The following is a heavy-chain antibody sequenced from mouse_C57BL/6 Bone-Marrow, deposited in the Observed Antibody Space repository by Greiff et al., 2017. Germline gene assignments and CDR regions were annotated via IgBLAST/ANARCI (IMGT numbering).Heavy chain of an antibody. CDR1: GYAFSSSW. Sequence: QVQLQQSGPELVKPGASVKISCKASGYAFSSSWMNWVKQRPGKGLEWIGRIYPGDGDTNYNGKFKGNATLTADKSSSTAYMQLSSLTSEDSAVYFCARTDWFAYWGQGTLVTVSA. V-gene: IGHV1-82*01. CDR3: ARTDWFAY. J-gene: IGHJ3*01. CDR2: IYPGDGDT.